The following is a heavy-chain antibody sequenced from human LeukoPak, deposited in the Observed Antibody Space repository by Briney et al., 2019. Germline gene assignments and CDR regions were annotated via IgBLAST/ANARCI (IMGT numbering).Heavy chain of an antibody. D-gene: IGHD3-22*01. CDR2: INHSGST. CDR3: ARGALYDSSSYCDY. V-gene: IGHV4-34*01. Sequence: PSETLSLTCAVYGGSFSGYYWSWIRQPPGKGLEWIGEINHSGSTNYNPSLKSRVTISVDTSKNQFSLKLSSVTAADTAVYYCARGALYDSSSYCDYWGQGTLVTVSS. CDR1: GGSFSGYY. J-gene: IGHJ4*02.